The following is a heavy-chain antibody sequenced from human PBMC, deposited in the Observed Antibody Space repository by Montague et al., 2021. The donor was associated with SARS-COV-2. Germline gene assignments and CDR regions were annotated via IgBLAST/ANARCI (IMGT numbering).Heavy chain of an antibody. D-gene: IGHD3-22*01. Sequence: YLSLSCSASGFTFSSCEMNWVRQAPGKGLEWVSYISSSGSTIYYADSVKGRFTISRDNAKNSLYLQMNSLRAEDTAVYYCARVVFKYYYDSSGYDSRDYWGQGTLVTVSS. J-gene: IGHJ4*02. CDR2: ISSSGSTI. CDR1: GFTFSSCE. V-gene: IGHV3-48*03. CDR3: ARVVFKYYYDSSGYDSRDY.